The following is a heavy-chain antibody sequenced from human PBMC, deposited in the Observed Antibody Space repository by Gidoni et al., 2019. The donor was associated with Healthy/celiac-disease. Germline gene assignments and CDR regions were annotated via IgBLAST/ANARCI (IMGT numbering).Heavy chain of an antibody. Sequence: EVQLVQSGAEVKKPGESLKISCKGSGYSFTSYWLGWVRQMPGKGLEWMGIIYPGDSDTRYSPSFQGQVTISADKSISTAYLQWSSLKASDTAMYYCARCIAVAGKERYFDLWGRGTLVTVSS. D-gene: IGHD6-19*01. CDR1: GYSFTSYW. CDR3: ARCIAVAGKERYFDL. CDR2: IYPGDSDT. V-gene: IGHV5-51*03. J-gene: IGHJ2*01.